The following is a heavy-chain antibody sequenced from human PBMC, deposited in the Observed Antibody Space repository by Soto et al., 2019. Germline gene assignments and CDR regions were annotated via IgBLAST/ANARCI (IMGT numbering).Heavy chain of an antibody. V-gene: IGHV1-46*03. CDR3: ASYQSCPDHLCWFDS. D-gene: IGHD3-10*02. CDR1: GYSFTSHY. Sequence: ASVKVSCKAIGYSFTSHYMHWVRQAPGQGLEWMGTIYPGGVNIGYAQKFKGRVTMTKDTSTSTVYMELNSLTSEDTAVYYCASYQSCPDHLCWFDSWGQGTLVTVSS. J-gene: IGHJ5*01. CDR2: IYPGGVNI.